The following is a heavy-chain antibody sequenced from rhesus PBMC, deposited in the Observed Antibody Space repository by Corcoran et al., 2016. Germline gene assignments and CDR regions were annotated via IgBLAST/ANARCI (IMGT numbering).Heavy chain of an antibody. CDR2: MYGSGSTT. J-gene: IGHJ4*01. D-gene: IGHD6-31*01. CDR1: GGSISSNY. Sequence: QAHLQESGPGLVKPLETLSLTCAVSGGSISSNYWTWLLQTPAKGVEWIGYMYGSGSTTNHHPSLKSRVTVSRDTSKNQFSLDLNSVTAADTAVYYCARGGSVWYYFDYWGQGVLVTVSS. CDR3: ARGGSVWYYFDY. V-gene: IGHV4S11*01.